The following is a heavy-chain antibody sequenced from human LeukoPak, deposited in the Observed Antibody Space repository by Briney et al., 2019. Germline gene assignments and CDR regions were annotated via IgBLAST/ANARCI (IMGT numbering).Heavy chain of an antibody. D-gene: IGHD3-9*01. CDR2: ISSSSSYI. J-gene: IGHJ4*02. CDR1: GFTFTSYS. V-gene: IGHV3-21*01. CDR3: ARLYDILTGAFDY. Sequence: GGSLRLSCAASGFTFTSYSMNWVRQAPGKGLEWFPSISSSSSYIYYADSVKGRFTISRDNAKNSLYLQMSSLRAEDTAIYYCARLYDILTGAFDYWGQGTLVTVSS.